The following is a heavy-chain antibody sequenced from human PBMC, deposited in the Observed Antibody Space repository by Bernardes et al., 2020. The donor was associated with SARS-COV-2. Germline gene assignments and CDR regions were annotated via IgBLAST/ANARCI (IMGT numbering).Heavy chain of an antibody. J-gene: IGHJ4*02. D-gene: IGHD3-3*01. CDR3: ARIPRTIFGVVNHFDY. V-gene: IGHV4-31*03. CDR1: GGSISSGGYY. Sequence: SETLSLTCTVSGGSISSGGYYWSWLRQHPGKGLEWIGYIYYSGSTYYNPSLKSRVTISVDTSKNQFSLKLSSVTAADTAVYYCARIPRTIFGVVNHFDYWGQGTLVTVSS. CDR2: IYYSGST.